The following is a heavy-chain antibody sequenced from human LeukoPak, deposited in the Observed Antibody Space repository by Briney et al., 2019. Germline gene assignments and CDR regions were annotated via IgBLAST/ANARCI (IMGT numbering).Heavy chain of an antibody. CDR1: GYTFTAYY. CDR2: INPNSGGT. Sequence: ASVKVSCKASGYTFTAYYIHWVRQAPGQGLEWMGWINPNSGGTNYAQNFQGRVTMTRDTSISTAYMELSRLRSDDTAVYYCAILEPITMVRGVTITYFDYWGQGTLVTVSS. V-gene: IGHV1-2*02. D-gene: IGHD3-10*01. CDR3: AILEPITMVRGVTITYFDY. J-gene: IGHJ4*02.